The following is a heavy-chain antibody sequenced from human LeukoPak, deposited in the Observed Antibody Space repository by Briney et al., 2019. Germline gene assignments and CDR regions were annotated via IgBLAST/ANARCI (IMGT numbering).Heavy chain of an antibody. Sequence: GRFTISRDNAKNSLYLQMKRLRAEDTAVYYCAKAGVVPAADYYFDYWGQGTLVTVSS. D-gene: IGHD2-2*01. V-gene: IGHV3-11*06. J-gene: IGHJ4*02. CDR3: AKAGVVPAADYYFDY.